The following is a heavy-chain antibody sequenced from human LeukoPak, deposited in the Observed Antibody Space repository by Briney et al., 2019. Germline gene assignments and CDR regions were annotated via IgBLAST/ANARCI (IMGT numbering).Heavy chain of an antibody. CDR2: IKSKTDGGT. D-gene: IGHD6-19*01. Sequence: GGSLRLSCAASGFTFSNVWMSWVRQAPGKGLEWVGRIKSKTDGGTDYAAPVKGRFTISRDDSKNTLNLQMYSLKTEDTAVYYCTPSIAVAGSLDYWGQGTLVTVSS. CDR1: GFTFSNVW. J-gene: IGHJ4*02. V-gene: IGHV3-15*01. CDR3: TPSIAVAGSLDY.